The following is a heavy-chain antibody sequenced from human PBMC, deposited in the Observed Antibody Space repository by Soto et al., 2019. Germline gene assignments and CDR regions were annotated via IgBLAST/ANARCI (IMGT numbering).Heavy chain of an antibody. V-gene: IGHV4-34*01. D-gene: IGHD3-16*01. CDR2: INHSGST. CDR1: GGSFSGYY. Sequence: SETLSLTCAVYGGSFSGYYWSWIRQPPGKGLEWIGEINHSGSTNYSPSLKSRVTISVDTSKNQFSLKLSSVTAADTAVYYCARASRLRGSYYYYYGMDVWGQGTTVTVSS. J-gene: IGHJ6*02. CDR3: ARASRLRGSYYYYYGMDV.